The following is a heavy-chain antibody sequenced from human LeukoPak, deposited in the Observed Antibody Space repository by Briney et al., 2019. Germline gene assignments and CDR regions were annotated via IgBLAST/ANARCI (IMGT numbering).Heavy chain of an antibody. V-gene: IGHV5-51*01. CDR3: ARQGWLQYPHY. Sequence: GSLVTSFKGSGYSFTSYWIGWVRQMPGKGLEWMGIIYTGDSDTRYSPCFQGQVTISADKSISTAYLQWSSLKASDSAMYYCARQGWLQYPHYWGQGTLVTVSS. D-gene: IGHD5-24*01. CDR1: GYSFTSYW. J-gene: IGHJ4*02. CDR2: IYTGDSDT.